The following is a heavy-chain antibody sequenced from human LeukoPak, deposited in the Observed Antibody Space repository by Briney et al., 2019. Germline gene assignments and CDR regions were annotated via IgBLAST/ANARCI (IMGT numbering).Heavy chain of an antibody. CDR3: ARGGGNFYYYYGMDV. CDR1: GFTFSSYA. Sequence: GGSLRLSCAASGFTFSSYAMSWVRQAPGKGLEWVSYISSSGSTIYYADSVKGRFTISRDNAKNSLYLQMNSLRGEDTAVYYCARGGGNFYYYYGMDVWGQGTTVTVSS. D-gene: IGHD4-23*01. CDR2: ISSSGSTI. J-gene: IGHJ6*02. V-gene: IGHV3-48*04.